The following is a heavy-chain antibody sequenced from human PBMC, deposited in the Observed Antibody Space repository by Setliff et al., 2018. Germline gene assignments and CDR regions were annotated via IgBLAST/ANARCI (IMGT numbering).Heavy chain of an antibody. J-gene: IGHJ4*02. D-gene: IGHD3-10*01. Sequence: ASVKVSCKASGYTFNNYGVAWVRQAPGQGLDWMGWVTIYNGNTKYAQNLQGRLTLSTDRSTSTVYMEVGSLTTDDTAIYYCARVESMVRGKNILRHFDYWGQGTQVTVSS. CDR1: GYTFNNYG. V-gene: IGHV1-18*01. CDR3: ARVESMVRGKNILRHFDY. CDR2: VTIYNGNT.